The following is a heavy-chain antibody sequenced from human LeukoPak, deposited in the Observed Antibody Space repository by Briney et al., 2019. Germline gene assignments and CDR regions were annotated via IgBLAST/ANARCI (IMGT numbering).Heavy chain of an antibody. CDR3: ARSLTVAPFDY. J-gene: IGHJ4*02. V-gene: IGHV5-51*01. D-gene: IGHD4-23*01. CDR2: VYPGDSDT. Sequence: GESLKISCKGSGYSFANYWIGWVRQMPGKGLEWVGVVYPGDSDTRYSPSFQGQVTISADKSISTAYLQWNSLKASDTAIYYCARSLTVAPFDYWGQGILVTVSS. CDR1: GYSFANYW.